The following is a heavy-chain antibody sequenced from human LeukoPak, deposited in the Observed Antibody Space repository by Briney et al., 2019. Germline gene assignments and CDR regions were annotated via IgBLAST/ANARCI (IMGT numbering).Heavy chain of an antibody. D-gene: IGHD1-14*01. CDR1: GYTFTSYD. V-gene: IGHV1-18*01. CDR3: VNNAGGGSPDPHY. J-gene: IGHJ4*02. Sequence: GASVKVSCKASGYTFTSYDITWVRQAPGQGPEWMGWISTQYGYSSHAHKIQGRVTLTTDTSTSTAYMDLRSLSSDDTAICYCVNNAGGGSPDPHYWDQGTLVTVFS. CDR2: ISTQYGYS.